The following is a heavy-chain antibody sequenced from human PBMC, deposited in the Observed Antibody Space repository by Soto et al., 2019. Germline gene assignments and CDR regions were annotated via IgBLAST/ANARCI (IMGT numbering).Heavy chain of an antibody. CDR3: ARGRNWNYYFDY. Sequence: PVGSLRLSCVASGFTFGSRAMSWVRQAPGEGLEWVSTITDTGGDTKYADSVRGRFTISRDNSKNTLYLQMSSLRAEDSAVYYCARGRNWNYYFDYWGQGTLVTVSS. D-gene: IGHD1-7*01. V-gene: IGHV3-23*01. CDR2: ITDTGGDT. J-gene: IGHJ4*02. CDR1: GFTFGSRA.